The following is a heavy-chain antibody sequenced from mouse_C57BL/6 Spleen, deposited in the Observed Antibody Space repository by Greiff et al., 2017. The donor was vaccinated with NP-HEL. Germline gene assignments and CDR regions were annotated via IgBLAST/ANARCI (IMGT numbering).Heavy chain of an antibody. J-gene: IGHJ1*03. CDR1: GYTFTSYW. V-gene: IGHV1-64*01. CDR2: IHPNSGST. D-gene: IGHD3-1*01. CDR3: ARSGRDGYFDV. Sequence: QVQLQQPGAELVKPGASVKLSCKASGYTFTSYWMHWVKQRPGQGLEWIGMIHPNSGSTNYNEKFKSKATLTVDKSSSTAYMQLSSLTSEDSAVYYCARSGRDGYFDVWGTGTTVTVSS.